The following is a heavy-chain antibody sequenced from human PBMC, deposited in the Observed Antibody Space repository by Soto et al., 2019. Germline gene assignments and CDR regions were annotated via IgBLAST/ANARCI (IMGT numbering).Heavy chain of an antibody. CDR2: INPNSGGT. D-gene: IGHD3-3*01. CDR1: GYTFTGYY. CDR3: ARDHWLYDFWSGYYTYYYYGMDV. V-gene: IGHV1-2*02. J-gene: IGHJ6*02. Sequence: EASVKVSCKASGYTFTGYYMHWVRQAPGQGLEWMGWINPNSGGTNYAQKFQGRVTMTRDTSISTAYMELSRLRSDDTAVYYCARDHWLYDFWSGYYTYYYYGMDVWGQGTTVTVSS.